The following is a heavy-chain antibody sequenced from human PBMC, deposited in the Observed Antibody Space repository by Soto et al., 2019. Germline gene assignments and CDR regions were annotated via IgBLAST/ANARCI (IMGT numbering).Heavy chain of an antibody. Sequence: SLKVSCKASAYTFTSYDIYWVRQATGQGLEWMGWMNPNTGNSGYAQKFQGRVTVTSDTSINTVHMELSSLRSEDTAVYYCARRAETNGWNGFGADKYYFDFWGQGTLVTVSS. J-gene: IGHJ4*02. CDR2: MNPNTGNS. CDR1: AYTFTSYD. D-gene: IGHD1-1*01. V-gene: IGHV1-8*01. CDR3: ARRAETNGWNGFGADKYYFDF.